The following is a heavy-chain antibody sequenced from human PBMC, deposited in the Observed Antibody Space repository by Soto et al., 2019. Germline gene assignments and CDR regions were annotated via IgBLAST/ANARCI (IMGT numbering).Heavy chain of an antibody. D-gene: IGHD1-1*01. CDR2: ITNTNKYS. J-gene: IGHJ4*01. V-gene: IGHV3-11*05. Sequence: QVQLVESGGGLVKPGGSLKLTCTASGFTFSDYSLSWIRQAPGKGLEWISYITNTNKYSGHADSVKGRFTISRDNAKNSVFLQMNSLSVDDTAISYCARDPGTATFDSWGQGTLVTVSS. CDR3: ARDPGTATFDS. CDR1: GFTFSDYS.